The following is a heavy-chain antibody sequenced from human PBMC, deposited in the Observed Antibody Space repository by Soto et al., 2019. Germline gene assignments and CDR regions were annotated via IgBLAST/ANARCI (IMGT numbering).Heavy chain of an antibody. CDR3: ARAHAPTLPFDS. CDR2: IFHSGNA. D-gene: IGHD2-15*01. CDR1: GGSIRNVY. Sequence: SETLSLTCTVSGGSIRNVYWSWIRQAPGKGLEWIDFIFHSGNAKYNPSLKSRVTISVDTSKNQFSLSLDSVTAADTAVYFCARAHAPTLPFDSWGQGTLVTVSS. V-gene: IGHV4-59*01. J-gene: IGHJ4*01.